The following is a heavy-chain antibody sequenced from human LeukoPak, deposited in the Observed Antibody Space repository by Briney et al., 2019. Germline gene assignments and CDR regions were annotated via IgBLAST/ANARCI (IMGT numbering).Heavy chain of an antibody. J-gene: IGHJ5*02. CDR1: GGSISSYY. Sequence: SETLSLTCTVSGGSISSYYWSWIRQPPGKGLEWIGYIYYSGSTNYNPSLKSRVTISVDTSKNQFSLKLSSVTAADTAVYYCARAEVYDFWSGYYDPWGQGTLVTVSS. D-gene: IGHD3-3*01. CDR2: IYYSGST. CDR3: ARAEVYDFWSGYYDP. V-gene: IGHV4-59*01.